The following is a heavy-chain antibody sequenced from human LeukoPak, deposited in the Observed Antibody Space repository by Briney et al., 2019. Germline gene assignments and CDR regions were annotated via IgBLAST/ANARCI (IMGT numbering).Heavy chain of an antibody. CDR1: GFTFSSYS. V-gene: IGHV3-21*01. J-gene: IGHJ4*02. CDR3: ARDQRFLEWLPLDY. D-gene: IGHD3-3*01. Sequence: GGSLRLSCAASGFTFSSYSMNWVRQAPGKGLEWVSSTSSSSSYIYYADSVKGRFTNSRDNAKNSLYLQMNSLRAEDTAVYYCARDQRFLEWLPLDYWGQGTLVTVSS. CDR2: TSSSSSYI.